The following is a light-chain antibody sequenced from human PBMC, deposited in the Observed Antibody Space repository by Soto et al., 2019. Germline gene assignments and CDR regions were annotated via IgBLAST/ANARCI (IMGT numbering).Light chain of an antibody. CDR3: SSYPSSSVV. Sequence: QSALTQPASASGSPGQSVTISCTGTSSDVGGYNYVSWYQQHPGKAHKLMIYDVSHRPSGASNRFTGSNSGNTASLTISGHHADDEAYYYCSSYPSSSVVFGGGTKVTVL. CDR2: DVS. V-gene: IGLV2-14*01. J-gene: IGLJ2*01. CDR1: SSDVGGYNY.